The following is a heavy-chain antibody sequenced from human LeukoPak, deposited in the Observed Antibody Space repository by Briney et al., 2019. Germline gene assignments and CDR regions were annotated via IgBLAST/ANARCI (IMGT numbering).Heavy chain of an antibody. J-gene: IGHJ6*02. CDR3: ATVRGSGIGMDV. CDR1: GFTFSSYS. D-gene: IGHD3-10*01. Sequence: GSLRLSCAASGFTFSSYSMNWVRQAPGKGLKWVSSISSSSSYIYYADSVKGRFTISRDNAKNSLYLQMNSLRAEDTAVYYCATVRGSGIGMDVWGQGTTVTVSS. V-gene: IGHV3-21*01. CDR2: ISSSSSYI.